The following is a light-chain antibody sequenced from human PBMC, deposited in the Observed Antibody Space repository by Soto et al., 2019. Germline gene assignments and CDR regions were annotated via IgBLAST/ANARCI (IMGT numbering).Light chain of an antibody. V-gene: IGKV1-39*01. Sequence: PIPQYTFSLCATKADSLTITCRASQSLXSHLNCYQRKPGKAPKIIXYPASSWQSGVPSRLSGSGSGTDFTFTICRLQPEDTATYYCQLYDSISRTFGHGTMVDIK. CDR2: PAS. CDR1: QSLXSH. CDR3: QLYDSISRT. J-gene: IGKJ3*01.